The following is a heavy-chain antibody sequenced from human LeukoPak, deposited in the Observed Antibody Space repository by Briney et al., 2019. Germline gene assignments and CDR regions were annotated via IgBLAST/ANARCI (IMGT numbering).Heavy chain of an antibody. CDR3: AGSGYYYDSSGYFYWFDP. J-gene: IGHJ5*02. CDR1: GGSISSGGYY. CDR2: IYYSGST. D-gene: IGHD3-22*01. V-gene: IGHV4-31*03. Sequence: PSETLSLTCTVSGGSISSGGYYWSWIRQHPGKGLEWIGCIYYSGSTYYNPSLKSRVTISVDTSKNQFSLKLSSVTAADTAVYYCAGSGYYYDSSGYFYWFDPWGQGTLVTVSS.